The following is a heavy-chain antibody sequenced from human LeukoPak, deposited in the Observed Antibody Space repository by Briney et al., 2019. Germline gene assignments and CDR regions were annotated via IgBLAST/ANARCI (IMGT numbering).Heavy chain of an antibody. D-gene: IGHD3-22*01. V-gene: IGHV4-34*01. CDR2: INHSGST. J-gene: IGHJ4*02. Sequence: SETLSLTCAVYGGSFSGYYWSWIRQPPGEGLEWIGEINHSGSTNYNPSLKSRVTISVDTSKNQFSLKLSSVTAADTAVYYCARGRNYYDSSGYYYFTFDYWGQGTLVTVSS. CDR3: ARGRNYYDSSGYYYFTFDY. CDR1: GGSFSGYY.